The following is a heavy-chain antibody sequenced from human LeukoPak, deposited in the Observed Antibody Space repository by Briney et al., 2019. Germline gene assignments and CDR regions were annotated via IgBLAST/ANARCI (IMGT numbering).Heavy chain of an antibody. V-gene: IGHV3-9*01. Sequence: GGSLRLSCAASGFTFDDYAMHWVRQAPGKGLEWVSGISWNSGSIGYADSVKGRFTISRDNAKNSLYLQMNSLRAEDTALYYCAKDGEIAALPSNWFDPWGQGTLVTVS. J-gene: IGHJ5*02. CDR3: AKDGEIAALPSNWFDP. D-gene: IGHD6-6*01. CDR2: ISWNSGSI. CDR1: GFTFDDYA.